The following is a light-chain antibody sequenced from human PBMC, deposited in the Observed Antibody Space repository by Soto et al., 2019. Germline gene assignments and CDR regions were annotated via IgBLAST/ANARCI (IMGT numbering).Light chain of an antibody. CDR1: SSDVGGYNY. V-gene: IGLV2-14*01. Sequence: QSALTQPASVSGSPGQSITISCTGTSSDVGGYNYVSWYQQHPGKAPKFMIYAVSNRPSGVSNRFSGSKSGNTASLTISGLQAEDESDYYCSSYTSSSTLVVFGGGTKLTVL. CDR3: SSYTSSSTLVV. J-gene: IGLJ2*01. CDR2: AVS.